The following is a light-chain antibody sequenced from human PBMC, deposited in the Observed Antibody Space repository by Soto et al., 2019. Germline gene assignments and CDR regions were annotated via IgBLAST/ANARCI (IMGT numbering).Light chain of an antibody. CDR1: QPVMNH. Sequence: DIQVTQFPSSLSASVGDEVSIICRTDQPVMNHLNWYQQKAGQAPKILIFEASNLARGVPQRFSGSGFGSQFTLTIANLQPEDIAVYYCQESHNFPYIFGQGT. CDR2: EAS. J-gene: IGKJ2*01. V-gene: IGKV1-39*01. CDR3: QESHNFPYI.